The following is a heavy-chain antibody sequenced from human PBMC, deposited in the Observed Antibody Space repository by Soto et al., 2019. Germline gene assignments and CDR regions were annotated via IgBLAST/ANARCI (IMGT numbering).Heavy chain of an antibody. CDR3: AIYHLEVLRFDY. J-gene: IGHJ4*02. CDR1: DFSYTSEG. V-gene: IGHV1-18*01. Sequence: GASVKTSCKAYDFSYTSEGISWVRQAPGQGLEWMGWISLYNGNTNYAQQFQGRVTMTTDASTSTAYIELRRLRSDDTAMYFCAIYHLEVLRFDYWGQGTLVTVSS. D-gene: IGHD2-2*01. CDR2: ISLYNGNT.